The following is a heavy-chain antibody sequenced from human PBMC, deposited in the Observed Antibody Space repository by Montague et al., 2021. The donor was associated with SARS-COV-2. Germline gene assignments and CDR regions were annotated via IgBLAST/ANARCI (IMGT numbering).Heavy chain of an antibody. CDR3: ARLPPYRFNSNGHYYNAVDI. J-gene: IGHJ3*02. CDR1: CGGIQAQSDY. CDR2: SYYSGNT. V-gene: IGHV4-39*01. D-gene: IGHD3-22*01. Sequence: SETLSLTCTRPCGGIQAQSDYSHVCTQPTTEGLVWIAGSYYSGNTYYSPSLQSRVTISVDTSKNQFSLRLNSMTAADTAVYYCARLPPYRFNSNGHYYNAVDIGGQGTMVTVSS.